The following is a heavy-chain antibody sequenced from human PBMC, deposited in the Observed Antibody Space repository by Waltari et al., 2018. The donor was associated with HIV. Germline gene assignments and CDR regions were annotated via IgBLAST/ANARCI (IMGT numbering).Heavy chain of an antibody. J-gene: IGHJ4*02. CDR3: ARDKAPYSSSSAVDY. D-gene: IGHD6-6*01. CDR1: GFTFGSYG. CDR2: RNYDGSNK. V-gene: IGHV3-33*01. Sequence: VQLMESGGGVVQPGKSLRLSCATSGFTFGSYGIHWVRQAPGKGLEGVAVRNYDGSNKFYAESVKGRFLISRDNSKNTLFLQMNSLRDEDTGLYYCARDKAPYSSSSAVDYWGQGTLVTVS.